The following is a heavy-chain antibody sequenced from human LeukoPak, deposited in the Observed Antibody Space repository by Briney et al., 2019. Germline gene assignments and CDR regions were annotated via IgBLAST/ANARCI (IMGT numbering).Heavy chain of an antibody. D-gene: IGHD5-18*01. V-gene: IGHV4-34*01. CDR3: AHRGGDSYGRRRPNYYYGMDV. CDR1: GGSFSGYY. J-gene: IGHJ6*02. Sequence: SETLSLTCAVYGGSFSGYYWSWIRQPPGKGLEWIGEINHSGSTNYNPSLKSRVTISVDTSKNQFSLKLSSVTAADTAVYYRAHRGGDSYGRRRPNYYYGMDVWGQGTTVTVSS. CDR2: INHSGST.